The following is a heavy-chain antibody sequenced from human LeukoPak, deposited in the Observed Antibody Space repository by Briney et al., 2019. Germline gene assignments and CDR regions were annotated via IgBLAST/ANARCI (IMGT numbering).Heavy chain of an antibody. Sequence: SETLSLTCTVSGGSISSYYWSWIRQPPGKGLEWIGYIYYSGSTNYNPSLKSRVTISVDTSRNQFSLKLSSVTAADTAVYYCARGGTYYYDSSDLWFDPWGQGTLVTVSS. CDR2: IYYSGST. CDR1: GGSISSYY. J-gene: IGHJ5*02. CDR3: ARGGTYYYDSSDLWFDP. D-gene: IGHD3-22*01. V-gene: IGHV4-59*01.